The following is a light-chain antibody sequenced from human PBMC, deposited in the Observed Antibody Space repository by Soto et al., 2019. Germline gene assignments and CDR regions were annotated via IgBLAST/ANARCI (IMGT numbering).Light chain of an antibody. CDR2: KAS. Sequence: RVTITCRASQSISSKLAWYQQKVGKAPKLLIYKASSLESGVPSRFSGSGSGTEFTLTISSLQPDDFATYYCQQYDSYQGTFGQGTKVDIK. CDR3: QQYDSYQGT. V-gene: IGKV1-5*03. CDR1: QSISSK. J-gene: IGKJ1*01.